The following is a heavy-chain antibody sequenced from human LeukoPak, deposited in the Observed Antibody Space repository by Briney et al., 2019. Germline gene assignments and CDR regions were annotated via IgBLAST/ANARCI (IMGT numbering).Heavy chain of an antibody. Sequence: SETLSLTCAVYGGSFSGYYWSWIRQPPGKGLEWIGEINHSGSTNYNPYLKTQVTISVDTPKNHFSLKLSSLTAADTAVYYCARGCKLRFLEWLPSPPFDYWGQGTLVTVSS. CDR2: INHSGST. CDR1: GGSFSGYY. D-gene: IGHD3-3*01. J-gene: IGHJ4*02. V-gene: IGHV4-34*01. CDR3: ARGCKLRFLEWLPSPPFDY.